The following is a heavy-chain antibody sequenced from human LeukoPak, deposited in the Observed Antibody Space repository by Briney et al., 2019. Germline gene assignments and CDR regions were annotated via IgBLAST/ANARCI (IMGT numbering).Heavy chain of an antibody. Sequence: PSETLSLTCAVYGGSFSGYYWSWIRQPPGKGLEWIGEINHSGSTNYNPSLKSRVTMSVDTSKNQFSLKLSSVTAADTAVYYCARDLGVGGYDYWGQGTLVTVSS. CDR3: ARDLGVGGYDY. V-gene: IGHV4-34*01. D-gene: IGHD3-10*01. CDR2: INHSGST. J-gene: IGHJ4*02. CDR1: GGSFSGYY.